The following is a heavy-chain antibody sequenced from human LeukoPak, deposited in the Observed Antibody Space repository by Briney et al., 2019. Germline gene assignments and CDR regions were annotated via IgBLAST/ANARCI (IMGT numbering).Heavy chain of an antibody. V-gene: IGHV3-15*01. J-gene: IGHJ3*02. CDR3: AHPRGSSSWWPDAFDI. CDR1: GFTFSNAW. D-gene: IGHD6-13*01. CDR2: IKSKTDGGTT. Sequence: PGGSLRLSCAASGFTFSNAWMSWVRQAPGKGLEWVGRIKSKTDGGTTDYAAPVKGRFTISRDDSKNTLYLQMNSLRAEDTAVYYCAHPRGSSSWWPDAFDIWGQGTMVTVSS.